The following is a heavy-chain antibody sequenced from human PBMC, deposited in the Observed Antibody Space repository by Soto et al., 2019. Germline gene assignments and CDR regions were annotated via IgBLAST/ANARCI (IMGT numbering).Heavy chain of an antibody. D-gene: IGHD4-17*01. V-gene: IGHV4-59*01. Sequence: SETLSLTCTVSGGSISSYYWSWIRQPPGKGLEWIGYIYYSGSTNYNPSLKSRVTISVDTSKNQFSLKLSSVTAADTAVYYCARVPNGDYHHPDYWGQGTLVTVSS. CDR2: IYYSGST. CDR3: ARVPNGDYHHPDY. J-gene: IGHJ4*02. CDR1: GGSISSYY.